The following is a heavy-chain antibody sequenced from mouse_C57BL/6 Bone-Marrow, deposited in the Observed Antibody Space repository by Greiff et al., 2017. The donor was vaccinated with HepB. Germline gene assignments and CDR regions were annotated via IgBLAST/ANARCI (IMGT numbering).Heavy chain of an antibody. D-gene: IGHD1-1*01. CDR3: ARGVLRSH. CDR2: IYPGGGYT. CDR1: GYTFTNYW. Sequence: QVQLQQPGAELVRPGTSVKMSCKASGYTFTNYWIGWAKQRPGHGLEWIGDIYPGGGYTNYNEKFKGKATLTADKSSSTAYMQFSSLTSEDSATYYCARGVLRSHWGQGTTLTVSS. V-gene: IGHV1-63*01. J-gene: IGHJ2*01.